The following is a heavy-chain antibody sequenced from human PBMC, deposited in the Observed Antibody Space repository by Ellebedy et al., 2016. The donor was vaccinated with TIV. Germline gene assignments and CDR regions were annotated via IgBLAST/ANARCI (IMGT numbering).Heavy chain of an antibody. Sequence: SETLSLXXTVSGGSISSSSYYWGWIRQPPGKGLEWIGSIYYSGSTYYNPSLKSRVTISVDTSKNQFSLKLSSVTAADTAVYYCARHVWRYDSSGFNYWGQGTLVTVSS. CDR3: ARHVWRYDSSGFNY. D-gene: IGHD3-22*01. V-gene: IGHV4-39*01. CDR2: IYYSGST. CDR1: GGSISSSSYY. J-gene: IGHJ4*02.